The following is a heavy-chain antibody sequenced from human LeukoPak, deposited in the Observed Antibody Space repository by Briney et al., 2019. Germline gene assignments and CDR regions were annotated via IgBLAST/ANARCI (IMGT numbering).Heavy chain of an antibody. D-gene: IGHD6-19*01. CDR3: ARDATRHSSGWYAGGYAFDI. Sequence: SETLSLTCTVSGGSISSYYWSWIRQPAGKGLEWIGRIYTSGSTNYNPSLKSRVTMSVDTSKNQFSLKLSSVTAADAAVYYCARDATRHSSGWYAGGYAFDIWGQGTMVTVSS. V-gene: IGHV4-4*07. J-gene: IGHJ3*02. CDR1: GGSISSYY. CDR2: IYTSGST.